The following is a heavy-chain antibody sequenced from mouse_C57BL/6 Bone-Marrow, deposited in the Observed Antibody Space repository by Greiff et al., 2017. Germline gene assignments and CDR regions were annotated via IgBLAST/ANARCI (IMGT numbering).Heavy chain of an antibody. J-gene: IGHJ4*01. Sequence: VQLQQPGAELVKPGASVKLSCKASGYTFTSYWMQWVNQRPGQGLEWIGEIDPSDSYTNYNQKFKGKATLTVDTSSSTAYMQLSSLTSEDSAVYYCARGGRYYYAMDYWGQGTSVTVSS. V-gene: IGHV1-50*01. CDR3: ARGGRYYYAMDY. CDR2: IDPSDSYT. CDR1: GYTFTSYW.